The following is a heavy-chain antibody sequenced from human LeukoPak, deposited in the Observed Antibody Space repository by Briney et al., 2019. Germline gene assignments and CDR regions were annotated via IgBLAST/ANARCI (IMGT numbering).Heavy chain of an antibody. CDR1: GDSFSSGTYY. CDR3: AVSFCGGDGFSRHYFGVDV. CDR2: IYASGST. D-gene: IGHD2-21*01. Sequence: SETLSLTCPVSGDSFSSGTYYWTWIRQPAGKGLEWIGRIYASGSTDYNPSLKSRVTILLDTSKNQFSLNLRSVTAADTTVYYWAVSFCGGDGFSRHYFGVDVWGQGTTVTVSS. J-gene: IGHJ6*02. V-gene: IGHV4-61*02.